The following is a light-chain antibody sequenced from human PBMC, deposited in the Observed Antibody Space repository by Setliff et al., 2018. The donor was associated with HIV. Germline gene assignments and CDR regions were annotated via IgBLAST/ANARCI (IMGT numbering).Light chain of an antibody. Sequence: QSVLTQPASVSGSPGQSITISCTGTSSDVGGYNYVSWYQQHPGKAPKLMIYDVSNRPSGVSNRFSGSKSGNTASLTISGLQAEDEADYYCSSYAPTSPYVFGCGTKVTVL. V-gene: IGLV2-14*03. CDR2: DVS. CDR3: SSYAPTSPYV. J-gene: IGLJ1*01. CDR1: SSDVGGYNY.